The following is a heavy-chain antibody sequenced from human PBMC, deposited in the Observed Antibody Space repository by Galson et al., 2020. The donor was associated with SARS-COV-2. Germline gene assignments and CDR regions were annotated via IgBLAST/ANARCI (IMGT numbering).Heavy chain of an antibody. CDR1: GYSIRSSYY. CDR2: IYHSGST. D-gene: IGHD3-10*01. J-gene: IGHJ3*02. V-gene: IGHV4-38-2*02. CDR3: AREMGVGGLADAFDI. Sequence: SQTPSLTCTVSGYSIRSSYYWSWIRQPPAKGLEWIGSIYHSGSTYNNPSLKSPVTISVDTSQNQFSLNLSSVTAAVTAVYYCAREMGVGGLADAFDIWGQGAMVAVSS.